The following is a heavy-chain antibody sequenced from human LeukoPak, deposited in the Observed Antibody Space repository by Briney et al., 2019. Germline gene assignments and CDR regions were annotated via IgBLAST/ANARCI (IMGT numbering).Heavy chain of an antibody. CDR1: GFTFSTYA. Sequence: PGGSLRLSCAASGFTFSTYAMSWVRQAPGKGLEWVSSISVRGRYIYYADSVRGRFTISRGDAKKSVSLQMTSLRDDDTALYYCVAGGVGFDTTLVWGRGTLVTVSA. D-gene: IGHD3-3*01. CDR2: ISVRGRYI. CDR3: VAGGVGFDTTLV. J-gene: IGHJ4*01. V-gene: IGHV3-21*01.